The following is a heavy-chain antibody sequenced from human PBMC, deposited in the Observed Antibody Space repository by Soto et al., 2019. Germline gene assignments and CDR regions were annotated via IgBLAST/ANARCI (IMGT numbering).Heavy chain of an antibody. CDR2: ISWNSGSI. CDR3: AKDLIAEWGSGYFDY. CDR1: GFTFDDYA. V-gene: IGHV3-9*01. J-gene: IGHJ4*02. Sequence: GGSLRLSCAASGFTFDDYAMHWVRQAPGKGLEWVSGISWNSGSIGYADSVKGRFTISRDNAKNSLYLQMNSLRAEDTALYYCAKDLIAEWGSGYFDYWGQGTLVTVSS. D-gene: IGHD6-13*01.